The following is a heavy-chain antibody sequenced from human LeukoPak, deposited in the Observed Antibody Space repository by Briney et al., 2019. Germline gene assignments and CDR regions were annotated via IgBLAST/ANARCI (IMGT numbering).Heavy chain of an antibody. Sequence: PGGSLRLSCVASGFTFSSYWMSWVRQAPGKGLEWVANIKQDGSEKYYVDSVKGRFTISRDNAKNSLYLQMNSLRAEDTAVYYCARDGAPYCSGGSCKHVPFDYWGQGTLVTVSS. D-gene: IGHD2-15*01. CDR2: IKQDGSEK. CDR3: ARDGAPYCSGGSCKHVPFDY. CDR1: GFTFSSYW. V-gene: IGHV3-7*01. J-gene: IGHJ4*02.